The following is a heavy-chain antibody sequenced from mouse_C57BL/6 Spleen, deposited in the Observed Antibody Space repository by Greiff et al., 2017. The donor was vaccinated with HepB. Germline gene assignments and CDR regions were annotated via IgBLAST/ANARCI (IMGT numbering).Heavy chain of an antibody. V-gene: IGHV1-80*01. CDR1: GYAFSSYW. CDR3: ARSETAQGYFDY. D-gene: IGHD3-2*02. J-gene: IGHJ2*01. CDR2: IYPGDGDT. Sequence: VHLVESGAELVKPGASVKISCKASGYAFSSYWMNWVKQRPGKGLEWIGQIYPGDGDTNYNGKFKGKATLTADKSSSTAYMQLSSLTSEDSAVYFCARSETAQGYFDYWGQGTTLTVSS.